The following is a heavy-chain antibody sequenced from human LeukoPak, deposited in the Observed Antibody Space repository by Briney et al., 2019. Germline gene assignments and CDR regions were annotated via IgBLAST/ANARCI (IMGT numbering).Heavy chain of an antibody. CDR1: GFTFSSYA. V-gene: IGHV3-23*01. CDR2: ISGSGGST. J-gene: IGHJ4*02. D-gene: IGHD3-22*01. CDR3: AKQPHYYDSSGYPP. Sequence: PGGSLRLSCAASGFTFSSYAMSWVRQAPGKGLEWVSAISGSGGSTYYADSVKDRFTISRDNSKNTLYLQMNSLRAEDTAVYYCAKQPHYYDSSGYPPWGQGTLVTVSS.